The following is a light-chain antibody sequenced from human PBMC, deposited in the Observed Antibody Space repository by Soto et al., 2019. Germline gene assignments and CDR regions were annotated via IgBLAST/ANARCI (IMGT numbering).Light chain of an antibody. CDR2: AAS. Sequence: EIAMTQSRAAMAVSLGGRATLSRRASQSVSSNLAWYQQKPGQAPRLLIDAASTRATGVPARFSGRGSETEFTLTSTTLQSEDFAVYYCQQYNHWPLSVGVGTRLEIK. J-gene: IGKJ5*01. V-gene: IGKV3-15*01. CDR1: QSVSSN. CDR3: QQYNHWPLS.